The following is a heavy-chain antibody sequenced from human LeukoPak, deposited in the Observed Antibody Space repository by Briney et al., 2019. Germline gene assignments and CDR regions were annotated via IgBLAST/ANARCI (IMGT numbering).Heavy chain of an antibody. CDR1: GFTFSNYG. CDR2: INDSGGKT. CDR3: AKDPTYTMGFDY. Sequence: PGGSLRLSCLVSGFTFSNYGMSWVRQAPGKGLEWVSGINDSGGKTYYADSVKGRFTISRDNSKNTLYLQMSSLRAEDTAVYYCAKDPTYTMGFDYWGQGTLVTVSS. J-gene: IGHJ4*02. D-gene: IGHD3-10*01. V-gene: IGHV3-23*01.